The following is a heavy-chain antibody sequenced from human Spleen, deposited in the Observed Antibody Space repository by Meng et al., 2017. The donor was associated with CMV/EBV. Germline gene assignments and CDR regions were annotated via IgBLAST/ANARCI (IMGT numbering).Heavy chain of an antibody. V-gene: IGHV1-2*02. J-gene: IGHJ4*02. Sequence: ASVKVSCKASGYTFTDYYIHWVRQAPGEGLEWMGWINPNSGGTNYAQKFQGRVTMTRDTSISTAYMELSRLRSDDTAVYYCARELETYYFDFWGQGTLVTVSS. D-gene: IGHD1-1*01. CDR1: GYTFTDYY. CDR2: INPNSGGT. CDR3: ARELETYYFDF.